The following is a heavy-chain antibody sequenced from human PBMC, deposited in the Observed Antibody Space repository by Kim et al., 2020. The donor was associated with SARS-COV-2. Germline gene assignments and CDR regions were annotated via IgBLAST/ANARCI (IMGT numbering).Heavy chain of an antibody. CDR3: TRGGIVGALPHY. D-gene: IGHD1-26*01. V-gene: IGHV3-49*04. CDR1: GFTFGDYA. Sequence: GGSLRLSCTASGFTFGDYAMSWVRQAPGKGLEWVGFVRSEAYGGTTEYAASVKGRFTISRDDSKRIAYLQMNSLKTEDTAVYYWTRGGIVGALPHYWRQGTVVTVSS. J-gene: IGHJ4*02. CDR2: VRSEAYGGTT.